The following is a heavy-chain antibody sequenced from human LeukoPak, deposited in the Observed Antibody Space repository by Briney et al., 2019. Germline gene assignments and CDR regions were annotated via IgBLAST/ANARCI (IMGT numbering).Heavy chain of an antibody. Sequence: GRSLRLSCAASGFTFSSYGMHWVGQAPGKGLEWVAFIRYDGSNKYYADSVKGRFTISRDNSKNTLYLQMNSLRAEDTAVYYCANAVYDSSGYYYFWGQGTLVTVSS. J-gene: IGHJ4*02. CDR1: GFTFSSYG. V-gene: IGHV3-30*02. CDR3: ANAVYDSSGYYYF. CDR2: IRYDGSNK. D-gene: IGHD3-22*01.